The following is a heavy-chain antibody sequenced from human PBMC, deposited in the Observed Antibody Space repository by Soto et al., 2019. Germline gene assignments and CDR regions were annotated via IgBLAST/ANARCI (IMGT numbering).Heavy chain of an antibody. CDR1: GGSVSSGCYY. Sequence: PSETLSLTCTVSGGSVSSGCYYWSWLRQPPGKGLGWIGYIYYSGSTNYNPSLKSRVTISVDTSKNQFSLKLSSVTAADTAVYYCARRTVPEHFDYWGQGTLVTVAS. CDR3: ARRTVPEHFDY. D-gene: IGHD4-17*01. V-gene: IGHV4-61*01. J-gene: IGHJ4*02. CDR2: IYYSGST.